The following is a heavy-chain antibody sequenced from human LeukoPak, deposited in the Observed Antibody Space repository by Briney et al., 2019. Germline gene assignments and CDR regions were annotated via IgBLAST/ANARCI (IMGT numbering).Heavy chain of an antibody. CDR1: GGSISSYY. CDR3: ARGSKYYHDSSGSIDY. V-gene: IGHV4-4*07. J-gene: IGHJ4*02. CDR2: IYTSGST. Sequence: SETLSLTCTVSGGSISSYYWSWIRQPAGKGLEWIGRIYTSGSTNYNPSLKSRVTMSVDKSKNQFSLKLSSVTAADTAVYYCARGSKYYHDSSGSIDYWGQGTLVTVSS. D-gene: IGHD3-22*01.